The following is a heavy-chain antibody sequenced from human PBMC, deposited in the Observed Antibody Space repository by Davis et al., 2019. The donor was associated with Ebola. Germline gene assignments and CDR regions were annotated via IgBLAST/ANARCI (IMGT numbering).Heavy chain of an antibody. Sequence: AASVKVSCKASGYTFTSYYMHWVRQAPGQGLEWMGWISAYNGNTNYAQKLQGRVTMTTDTSTSTAYMELRSLRSDDTAVYYCARDKSGSFSPIDYWGQGTLVTVSS. J-gene: IGHJ4*02. CDR2: ISAYNGNT. CDR1: GYTFTSYY. CDR3: ARDKSGSFSPIDY. D-gene: IGHD1-26*01. V-gene: IGHV1-18*04.